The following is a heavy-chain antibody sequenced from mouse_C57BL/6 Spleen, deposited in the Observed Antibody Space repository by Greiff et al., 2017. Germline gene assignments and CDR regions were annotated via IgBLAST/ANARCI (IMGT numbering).Heavy chain of an antibody. V-gene: IGHV1-59*01. J-gene: IGHJ3*01. CDR3: AMGVEGWFAY. CDR2: IDPSDSYT. D-gene: IGHD1-1*01. Sequence: QVQLQQPGAELVRPGTSVKLSCKASGYTFTSYWMHWVKQRPGQGLEWIGVIDPSDSYTNYNQKFKGKATLTVDTSSSTAYMQLSSLTSEDSAVYYCAMGVEGWFAYWGQGTLVTVSA. CDR1: GYTFTSYW.